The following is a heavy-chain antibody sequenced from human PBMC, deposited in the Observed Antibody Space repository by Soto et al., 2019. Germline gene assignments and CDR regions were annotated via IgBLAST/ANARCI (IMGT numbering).Heavy chain of an antibody. Sequence: QVQLQESGPGLVKPSETLSLSCTVSGGSISSYYWSWIRQPPGKGMEWIGYVHHSWGSTYNPSLQSRVAISLDTSKSQFSLKLTSVTATDTAVYYCARQGFGALNGLVDVWGQWTTVTVSS. CDR3: ARQGFGALNGLVDV. J-gene: IGHJ6*02. CDR2: VHHSWGS. D-gene: IGHD3-10*01. V-gene: IGHV4-59*08. CDR1: GGSISSYY.